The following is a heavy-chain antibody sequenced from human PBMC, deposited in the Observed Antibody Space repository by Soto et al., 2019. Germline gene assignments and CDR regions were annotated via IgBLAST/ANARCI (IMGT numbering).Heavy chain of an antibody. V-gene: IGHV3-21*01. CDR2: CTPSSSSI. D-gene: IGHD6-13*01. CDR3: ARDAASSLDH. CDR1: GFTFKLYT. J-gene: IGHJ4*02. Sequence: EVQLVESGGGLVKPGGSLRLSCAASGFTFKLYTMHWVRQAPGKGLEWVSFCTPSSSSISYADSVEGRFTISRDNARNSLYLQIHNLRAEDTAVYYCARDAASSLDHWGRGTLVTVSS.